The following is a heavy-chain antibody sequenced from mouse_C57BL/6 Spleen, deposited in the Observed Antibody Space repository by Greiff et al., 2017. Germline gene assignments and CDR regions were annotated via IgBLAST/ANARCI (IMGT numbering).Heavy chain of an antibody. CDR2: FNPYNGDT. CDR1: GYSFTGYF. J-gene: IGHJ4*01. CDR3: ARVGDYEYYAMDY. Sequence: VQLQQSGPELVKPGASVKISCKASGYSFTGYFMNWVKPSHGKSLEWIGRFNPYNGDTFYNQKFKGKATLTVDKSSSTAHMELLSLTSEDCAVYYCARVGDYEYYAMDYWGQGTSVTVSS. V-gene: IGHV1-37*01. D-gene: IGHD2-4*01.